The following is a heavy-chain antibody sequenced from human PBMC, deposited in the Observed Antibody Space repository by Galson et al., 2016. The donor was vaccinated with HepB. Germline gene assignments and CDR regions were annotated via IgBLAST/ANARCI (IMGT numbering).Heavy chain of an antibody. Sequence: SETLSLTCIVSGGSISSSSYCWGWIRQPPGKGLEWIGSLYYSGNTNYNPSLKSRATISVDTSDNSFSLKMRSVTAADTALYYCARRTWTGAAGTLFFDFWDQGTLVTVSS. D-gene: IGHD6-13*01. J-gene: IGHJ4*02. CDR3: ARRTWTGAAGTLFFDF. V-gene: IGHV4-39*02. CDR1: GGSISSSSYC. CDR2: LYYSGNT.